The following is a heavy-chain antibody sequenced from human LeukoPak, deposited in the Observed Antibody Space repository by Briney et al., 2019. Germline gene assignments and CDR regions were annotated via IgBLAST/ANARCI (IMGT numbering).Heavy chain of an antibody. CDR3: ARSGSGSLNWFDP. Sequence: SETLSLTCAVYGGSFSGYYWSWIRQPPGKGLEWIGEINHSGSTNYNPSLKSRVTISVDTSKNQFSLKLNSVTAADTAVYYCARSGSGSLNWFDPWGQGTLVTVSS. D-gene: IGHD3-10*01. V-gene: IGHV4-34*01. CDR2: INHSGST. J-gene: IGHJ5*02. CDR1: GGSFSGYY.